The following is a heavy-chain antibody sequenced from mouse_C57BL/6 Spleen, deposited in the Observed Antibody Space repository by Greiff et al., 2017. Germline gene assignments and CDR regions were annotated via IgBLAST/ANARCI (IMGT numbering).Heavy chain of an antibody. CDR3: ARRRDGSFDY. D-gene: IGHD1-1*01. V-gene: IGHV1-26*01. Sequence: EVQLQQSGPELVKPGASVKISCKASGYTFTDYYMNWVKQSHGKSLEWFGDINRNNGGTNYNQKFKGKATLTVDKSSSTAYMELRSLTSEDSAVYYCARRRDGSFDYWGQGTTLTVSS. J-gene: IGHJ2*01. CDR2: INRNNGGT. CDR1: GYTFTDYY.